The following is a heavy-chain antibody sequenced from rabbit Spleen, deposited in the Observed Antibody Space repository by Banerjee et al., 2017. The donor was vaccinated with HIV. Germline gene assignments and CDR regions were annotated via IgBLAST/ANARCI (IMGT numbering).Heavy chain of an antibody. Sequence: QSSEESGGDLVKPGASLTLTCTASGFSFSTNYWICWVRQAPGKGLEWIGCIYTGSGRIYYASWAKGRFTFSKTSSTTVTLQMTTLTAADTATYFCARDLTSVIGWNFNLWGPGTLSPS. V-gene: IGHV1S40*01. CDR2: IYTGSGRI. CDR3: ARDLTSVIGWNFNL. J-gene: IGHJ4*01. D-gene: IGHD1-1*01. CDR1: GFSFSTNYW.